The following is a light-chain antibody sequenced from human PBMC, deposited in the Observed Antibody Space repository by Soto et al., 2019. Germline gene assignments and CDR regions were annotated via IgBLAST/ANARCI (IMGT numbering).Light chain of an antibody. CDR2: GAS. CDR3: QQSNRRPYS. Sequence: IQMTQSPSSLSASVGDSVTVTCRASQSINIYLNWYQQKPGKAPTLLIYGASSLQSGVPSRFTGGGSRTECILTSSSIQPEDCATYYCQQSNRRPYSFGQGTKLEI. V-gene: IGKV1-39*01. J-gene: IGKJ2*01. CDR1: QSINIY.